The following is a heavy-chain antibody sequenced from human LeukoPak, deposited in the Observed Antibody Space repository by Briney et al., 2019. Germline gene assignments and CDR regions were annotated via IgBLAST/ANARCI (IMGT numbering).Heavy chain of an antibody. CDR3: ARGLSSGSYYSDY. CDR2: IIPIFGIA. J-gene: IGHJ4*02. Sequence: ASVKVSCKASGGTFSSYAISWVRQAPGQGLEWMGRIIPIFGIASYAQKSQGRVTITADKSTSTAYMELSSLRSENTAVYYCARGLSSGSYYSDYWGQGTLVTVSS. CDR1: GGTFSSYA. V-gene: IGHV1-69*04. D-gene: IGHD3-10*01.